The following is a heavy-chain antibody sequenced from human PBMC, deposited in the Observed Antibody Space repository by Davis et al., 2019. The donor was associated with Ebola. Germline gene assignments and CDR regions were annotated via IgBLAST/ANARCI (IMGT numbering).Heavy chain of an antibody. D-gene: IGHD6-13*01. Sequence: ASSVTVSFKASRYTFSNSALHWVRPAPGQRLEWMGCSSGGNGRTEFSQDFQPRVTLTRDASASTAYMELSSLRYEDMAVYYCARGQDTGSWIIDYWGQGTLVTVSS. CDR1: RYTFSNSA. CDR3: ARGQDTGSWIIDY. CDR2: SSGGNGRT. V-gene: IGHV1-3*02. J-gene: IGHJ4*01.